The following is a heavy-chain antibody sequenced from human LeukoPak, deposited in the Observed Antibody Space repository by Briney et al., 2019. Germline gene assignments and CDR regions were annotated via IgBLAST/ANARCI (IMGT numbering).Heavy chain of an antibody. CDR2: IYYSGST. CDR1: GGSISSYD. Sequence: SETLSLTCTVSGGSISSYDWSWIRQPPGKGLEWIGYIYYSGSTNYNPSLKRRVTISVDTSKNQFSLRLSSVTAADTAVYYCARVTGYMIEDYFDYWGQGTLVTVSS. J-gene: IGHJ4*02. D-gene: IGHD3-22*01. CDR3: ARVTGYMIEDYFDY. V-gene: IGHV4-59*01.